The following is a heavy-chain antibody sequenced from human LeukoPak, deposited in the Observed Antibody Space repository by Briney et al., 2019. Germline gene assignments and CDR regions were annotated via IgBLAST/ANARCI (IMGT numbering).Heavy chain of an antibody. CDR1: GGSISSYY. D-gene: IGHD6-13*01. V-gene: IGHV4-59*08. J-gene: IGHJ3*02. CDR2: IYYSGST. CDR3: ARRGDSGSWFPFDI. Sequence: SETLSLTCTVSGGSISSYYWSWIRQPPGKGLEWIGYIYYSGSTNYNPSLKSRVTISVDTSKNQFSLKQSSVTAADTAVYYCARRGDSGSWFPFDIWGQGTMVTVSS.